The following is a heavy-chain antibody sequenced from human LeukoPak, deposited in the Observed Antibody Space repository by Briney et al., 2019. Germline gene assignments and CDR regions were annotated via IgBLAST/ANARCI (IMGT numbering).Heavy chain of an antibody. D-gene: IGHD3-22*01. CDR2: INPNSGGT. V-gene: IGHV1-2*02. J-gene: IGHJ3*01. CDR1: GYTFSGYY. Sequence: ASVKLSCKACGYTFSGYYMHWVRQVPGQGLEWMGWINPNSGGTNYAQKFQGRVTVTRDTSISTAYMELSRLRSDDTAVYYCARLWGDSSGYPWGQGTMVTVSS. CDR3: ARLWGDSSGYP.